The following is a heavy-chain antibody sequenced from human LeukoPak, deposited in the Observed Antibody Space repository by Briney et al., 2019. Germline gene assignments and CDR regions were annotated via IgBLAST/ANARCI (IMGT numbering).Heavy chain of an antibody. V-gene: IGHV4-39*01. Sequence: PSETLSLTCTVSGGSISRYYWGWIRQPPGKGLEWIGSIYYSGSTYYNPSLKSRVTISVDTSKNQFSLKLSSVTAADTAVYYCARAGQGYFDYWGQGTLVTVSS. J-gene: IGHJ4*02. CDR1: GGSISRYY. CDR3: ARAGQGYFDY. CDR2: IYYSGST.